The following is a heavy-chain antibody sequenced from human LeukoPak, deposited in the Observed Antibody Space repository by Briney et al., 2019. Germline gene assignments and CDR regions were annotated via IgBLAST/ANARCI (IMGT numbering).Heavy chain of an antibody. CDR3: ARAQYYYGSENWFDP. J-gene: IGHJ5*02. V-gene: IGHV1-69*13. CDR2: IIPIFGTA. CDR1: GGTFSSYA. Sequence: SVKVSCKASGGTFSSYAISWVRQAPGQGLKWMGGIIPIFGTANYAQKFQGRVTITADESTSTAYMELSSLRSEDTAVYYCARAQYYYGSENWFDPWGQGTLVTVSS. D-gene: IGHD3-10*01.